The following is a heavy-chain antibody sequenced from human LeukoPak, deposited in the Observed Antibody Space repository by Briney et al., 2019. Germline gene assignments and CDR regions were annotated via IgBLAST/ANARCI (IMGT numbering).Heavy chain of an antibody. CDR2: GFHSGST. D-gene: IGHD3-22*01. Sequence: PSETLSLTCTVSGGSISSYYWSWIRQPPGKGLEWIGYGFHSGSTNYNPSLKSRVTISVDTSKNQFSLKLSSVTAADTAVYYCARRYYDSSGYYYFDYWGQGTLVTVSS. CDR1: GGSISSYY. CDR3: ARRYYDSSGYYYFDY. V-gene: IGHV4-59*01. J-gene: IGHJ4*02.